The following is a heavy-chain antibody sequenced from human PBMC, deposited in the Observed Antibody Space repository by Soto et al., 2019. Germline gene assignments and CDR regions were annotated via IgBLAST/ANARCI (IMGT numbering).Heavy chain of an antibody. D-gene: IGHD3-16*01. CDR1: GFTFSSYW. V-gene: IGHV3-7*04. Sequence: EVQLVESGGGLVQPGESLRLSCAASGFTFSSYWMSWVRQVPGKGLEWVANIKQDGSEKHYVDSVKGRFTISRDNAKNSLFLQMNSLRAEDTAVYYCARGGGNFDYWGQGTLVTVSS. CDR3: ARGGGNFDY. CDR2: IKQDGSEK. J-gene: IGHJ4*02.